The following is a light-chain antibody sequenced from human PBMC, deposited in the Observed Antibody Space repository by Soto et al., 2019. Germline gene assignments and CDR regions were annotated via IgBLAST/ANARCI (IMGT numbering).Light chain of an antibody. J-gene: IGKJ5*01. Sequence: IVLTQSPGTLSLSPGERATLSCRASQSVSSSYLAWYQQKTGQAPRLLIYGASSRATGIPDRFSGGGSGTDFTLTISRLEPEDFAVYYCQQYGSSPPITLGQGTRLEIK. V-gene: IGKV3-20*01. CDR3: QQYGSSPPIT. CDR1: QSVSSSY. CDR2: GAS.